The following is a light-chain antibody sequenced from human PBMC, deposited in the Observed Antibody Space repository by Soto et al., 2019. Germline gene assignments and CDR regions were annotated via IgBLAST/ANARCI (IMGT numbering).Light chain of an antibody. CDR3: ASWDDSLSGSYV. Sequence: QPVLTQPPSASGTPGQRVTISCSGSSSNIGSNPANWYQQLPGRAPKLLIYGRNERPSGVPDRFSGSKSGTSASLAISGLQSEDEADYYCASWDDSLSGSYVFGTGTKVTVL. CDR2: GRN. V-gene: IGLV1-44*01. J-gene: IGLJ1*01. CDR1: SSNIGSNP.